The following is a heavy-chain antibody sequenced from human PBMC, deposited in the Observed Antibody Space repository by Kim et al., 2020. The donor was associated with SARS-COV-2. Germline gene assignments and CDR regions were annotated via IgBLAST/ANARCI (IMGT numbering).Heavy chain of an antibody. CDR2: IKSKTDGGTT. CDR3: TTGSKMTTVTRP. CDR1: GFTFSNAW. D-gene: IGHD4-17*01. Sequence: GGSLRLSCAASGFTFSNAWMSWVRQAPGKGLEWVGRIKSKTDGGTTDYAAPVKGRFTISRDDSKNTLYLQMNSLKTEDTAVYYCTTGSKMTTVTRPWGQGTLVTVSS. J-gene: IGHJ5*02. V-gene: IGHV3-15*01.